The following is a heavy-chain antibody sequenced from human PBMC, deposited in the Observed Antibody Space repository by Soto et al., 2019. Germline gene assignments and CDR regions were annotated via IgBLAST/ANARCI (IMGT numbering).Heavy chain of an antibody. CDR1: GGSFSGYY. CDR3: ARGTMVRGVIGYSYYGMDV. D-gene: IGHD3-10*01. CDR2: INHSGST. V-gene: IGHV4-34*01. Sequence: SETLSLTCAVYGGSFSGYYWSWIRQPPGKGLEWIGEINHSGSTNYNPSLKSRVTISVDTSKNQFSLKLSSVTAADTAVYYCARGTMVRGVIGYSYYGMDVWGQGXTVTVSS. J-gene: IGHJ6*02.